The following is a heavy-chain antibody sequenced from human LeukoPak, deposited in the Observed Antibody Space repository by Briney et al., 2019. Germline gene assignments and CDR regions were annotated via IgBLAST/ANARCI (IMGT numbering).Heavy chain of an antibody. D-gene: IGHD1/OR15-1a*01. J-gene: IGHJ4*02. V-gene: IGHV3-53*01. Sequence: GGSLRLPCVVSGLIASSNYMTWVRQAPGKGLDWISLIYSGGSTYYAVSVMGRFTISRDNSKTTLFLQMNSLKAEDTAVYYCATGGRSGVALEQWGQGTLVTVSS. CDR1: GLIASSNY. CDR2: IYSGGST. CDR3: ATGGRSGVALEQ.